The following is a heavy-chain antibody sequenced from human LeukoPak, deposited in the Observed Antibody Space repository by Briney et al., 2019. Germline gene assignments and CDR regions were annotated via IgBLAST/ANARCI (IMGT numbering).Heavy chain of an antibody. J-gene: IGHJ5*02. CDR1: GGSISSSNYC. Sequence: PSETLSLTCTVSGGSISSSNYCWGWIRQPPGKGLEWIGSICYSGSTFYNPSLKSRVTLSVDTSKSQFSLRVSSVTAADTAFYYCARIENYIPEHWFDHWGQGTLVTVSS. D-gene: IGHD5-24*01. CDR3: ARIENYIPEHWFDH. CDR2: ICYSGST. V-gene: IGHV4-39*01.